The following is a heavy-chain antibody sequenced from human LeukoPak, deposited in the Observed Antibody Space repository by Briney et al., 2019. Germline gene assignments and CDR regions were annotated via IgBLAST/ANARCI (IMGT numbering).Heavy chain of an antibody. CDR3: ARGVPYDSWSGPHYSDY. CDR1: GFTFSSYA. V-gene: IGHV3-7*01. Sequence: GGSLRLSCAASGFTFSSYAMSWVRQAPGKGLEWVAHIKQDGSQEYYVDSVKGRFTISRDSAKNSLYLQMNSLRAEDTAVYYCARGVPYDSWSGPHYSDYWGQGTLVTVSS. J-gene: IGHJ4*02. D-gene: IGHD3-3*01. CDR2: IKQDGSQE.